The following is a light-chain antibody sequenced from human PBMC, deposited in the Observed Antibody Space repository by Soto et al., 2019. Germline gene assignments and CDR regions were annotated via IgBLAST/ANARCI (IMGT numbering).Light chain of an antibody. CDR1: SSDVGGYNY. J-gene: IGLJ2*01. CDR3: SSYTSSRDVV. V-gene: IGLV2-14*01. CDR2: DVS. Sequence: QSALTQPASVSGSPGQSITISCTGTSSDVGGYNYVSWYQQHPGKAPKLMIYDVSNRPSGVSNRFSGSKSDNTASLTISGLQAEDEADYYCSSYTSSRDVVFGGGTKLTV.